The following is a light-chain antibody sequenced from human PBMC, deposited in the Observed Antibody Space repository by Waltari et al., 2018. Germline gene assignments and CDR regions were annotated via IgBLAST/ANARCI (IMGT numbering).Light chain of an antibody. CDR3: ASWDDTLNGLWV. V-gene: IGLV1-44*01. CDR1: RSNLRSNS. CDR2: TNN. Sequence: QSVLTQPPSASGTPGPKVTISCSGSRSNLRSNSVTWYQQVPGTAPKLIIFTNNQRSSGVPDRFSASKSGTSASLAISGLQSEDEADYYCASWDDTLNGLWVFGGGTSLTVL. J-gene: IGLJ3*02.